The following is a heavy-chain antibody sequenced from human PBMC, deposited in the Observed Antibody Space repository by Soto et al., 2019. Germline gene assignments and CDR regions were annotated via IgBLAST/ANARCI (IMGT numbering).Heavy chain of an antibody. Sequence: QVQLQESGPGLVKPSETLFLTCTVSGGSISSYYWSWIRQPPGKGLEWIGYIYYSGSTNYNPSLKSRVTISVDTSKNQFSLKLSSVTAADTAVYYCARARSSGYPDYWGQGTLVTVSS. CDR3: ARARSSGYPDY. CDR2: IYYSGST. J-gene: IGHJ4*02. D-gene: IGHD3-22*01. V-gene: IGHV4-59*01. CDR1: GGSISSYY.